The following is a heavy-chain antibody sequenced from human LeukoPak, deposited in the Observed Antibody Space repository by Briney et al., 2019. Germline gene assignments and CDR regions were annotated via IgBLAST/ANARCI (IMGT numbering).Heavy chain of an antibody. CDR3: ARDLFWYSSSWFDY. Sequence: ASVKVSCKASGYTFTSYGISWVRQAPGQGLEWMGWISAYNGNTNYAQKLQGRVTMTTDTSTSTAYMELRSLRSDDTAVYYCARDLFWYSSSWFDYWGQGTLVTVSS. J-gene: IGHJ4*02. V-gene: IGHV1-18*01. CDR2: ISAYNGNT. CDR1: GYTFTSYG. D-gene: IGHD6-13*01.